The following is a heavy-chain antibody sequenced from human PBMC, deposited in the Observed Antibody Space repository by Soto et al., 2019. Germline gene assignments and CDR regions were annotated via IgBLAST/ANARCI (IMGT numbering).Heavy chain of an antibody. CDR3: APLISPGTVTTRDAFDL. CDR2: IYYSGST. V-gene: IGHV4-30-4*01. J-gene: IGHJ3*01. Sequence: QVQLQESGPGLVKPSQTLSLTCTVSGGSISSGDYYWSWIRQPPGKGLEWIGYIYYSGSTYYDPAPQSQVPLSLDTSKPQSSLKLSSVPAAVPAVYYCAPLISPGTVTTRDAFDLWRQGTMVTVSS. D-gene: IGHD4-17*01. CDR1: GGSISSGDYY.